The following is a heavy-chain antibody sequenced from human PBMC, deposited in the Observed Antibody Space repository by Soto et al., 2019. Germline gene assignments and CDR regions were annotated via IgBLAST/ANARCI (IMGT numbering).Heavy chain of an antibody. Sequence: SETLSLTCTVSSCSINLWYWSWIRQPPGKGLEWIGYIYHSGSTYYNPSLKSRVTISVDRSKNQFSLKLSSVTAADTAVYYCARENNVLPGGYFDYWGQGTLVTVSS. J-gene: IGHJ4*02. CDR1: SCSINLWY. D-gene: IGHD3-10*01. V-gene: IGHV4-30-2*01. CDR3: ARENNVLPGGYFDY. CDR2: IYHSGST.